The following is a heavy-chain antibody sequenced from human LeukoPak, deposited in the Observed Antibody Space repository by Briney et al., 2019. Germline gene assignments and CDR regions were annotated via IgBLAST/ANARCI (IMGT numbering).Heavy chain of an antibody. Sequence: SETLSLTCTVSGYSISNGYYWDWIRQPPGRGLEWIGNIYRSGSTSYNPSLKSRVTISVDTSKNQFSLKVNSVTAADTAVYYCARDPSRVSRNWFDPWGQGTLVTVSS. CDR2: IYRSGST. D-gene: IGHD2-2*01. CDR1: GYSISNGYY. J-gene: IGHJ5*02. CDR3: ARDPSRVSRNWFDP. V-gene: IGHV4-38-2*02.